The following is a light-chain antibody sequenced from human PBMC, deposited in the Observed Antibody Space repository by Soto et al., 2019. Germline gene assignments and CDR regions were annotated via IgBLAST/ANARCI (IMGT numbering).Light chain of an antibody. CDR2: SND. J-gene: IGLJ3*02. V-gene: IGLV1-47*02. CDR3: AAWDDSLRGVM. CDR1: SSNIGSNN. Sequence: QSALAQPPSVSGTPGQRVTISCSGASSNIGSNNVYWYQQLPGAAPKLLIYSNDQRPSGVPDRVSGSKSGTSASLAISELRSEDEADYFCAAWDDSLRGVMFGGGTQLTGL.